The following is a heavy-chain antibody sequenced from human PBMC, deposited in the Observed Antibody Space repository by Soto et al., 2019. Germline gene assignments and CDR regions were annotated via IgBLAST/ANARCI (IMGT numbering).Heavy chain of an antibody. Sequence: QVQLQESGPGLVKPSQTLSLTCSVSGGSISSGAYYWSWIRQHPGKGLEWIGYLYYSGSTYYNPSLQSRVSISADTSKNQFSLKLSSMTAADTAVYYCARARLEWLSPFDYWGQGTLVTVSS. V-gene: IGHV4-31*03. D-gene: IGHD3-3*01. CDR3: ARARLEWLSPFDY. J-gene: IGHJ4*02. CDR2: LYYSGST. CDR1: GGSISSGAYY.